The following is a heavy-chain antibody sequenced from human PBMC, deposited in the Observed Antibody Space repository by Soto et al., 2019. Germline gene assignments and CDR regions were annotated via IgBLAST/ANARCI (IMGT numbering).Heavy chain of an antibody. CDR2: ISGSGGST. J-gene: IGHJ4*02. V-gene: IGHV3-23*01. Sequence: GGSLRLSCAASGVTFRSYAMSWVRQAPGKGLEWVSAISGSGGSTYYANSVKGRFTISRDNSKNTLYLQMNSLRAEDTAVYYCAYSSTPFDYWGQGTLVTVSS. CDR3: AYSSTPFDY. CDR1: GVTFRSYA. D-gene: IGHD6-13*01.